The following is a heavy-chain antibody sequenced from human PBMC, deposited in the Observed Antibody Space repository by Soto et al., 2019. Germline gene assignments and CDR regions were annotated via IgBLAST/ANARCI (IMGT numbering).Heavy chain of an antibody. CDR3: ARAYSSSWHNAFYI. CDR2: IYHSGST. V-gene: IGHV4-30-2*01. Sequence: QLQLQESGSGLVKPSQTLSLTCAVSGDSISSGDYSWGWIRQPPGKGLEWIGYIYHSGSTYSNPSLKSRVTISVDRSKNQFSLKLSSVTAADTAVYYCARAYSSSWHNAFYIWGQGTMVTVSS. J-gene: IGHJ3*02. CDR1: GDSISSGDYS. D-gene: IGHD6-13*01.